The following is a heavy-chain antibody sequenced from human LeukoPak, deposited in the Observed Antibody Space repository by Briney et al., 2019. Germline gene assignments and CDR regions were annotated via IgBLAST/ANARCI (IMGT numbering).Heavy chain of an antibody. V-gene: IGHV1-2*02. J-gene: IGHJ4*02. CDR1: GYTFTGYY. CDR2: INPNSGGT. Sequence: ASVMVSCKASGYTFTGYYMHWVRQAPGQGLEWMGWINPNSGGTNYAQKFQGRVTMTRDTSISTAYMELSRLRSDDTAVYYCARGEEASLEEITIFGVVIPYDYWGQGTLVTVSS. CDR3: ARGEEASLEEITIFGVVIPYDY. D-gene: IGHD3-3*01.